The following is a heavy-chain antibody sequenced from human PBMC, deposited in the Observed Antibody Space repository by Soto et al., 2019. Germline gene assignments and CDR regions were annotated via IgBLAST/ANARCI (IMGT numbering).Heavy chain of an antibody. CDR3: ARPVEMATISRSYLFY. J-gene: IGHJ4*02. CDR1: GGTFSNYA. Sequence: QVQLVQSGAEVKKPGSSVKVSCKASGGTFSNYAINWVRQAPGQGLEWMGGMIPIFGTANYAQKFQGRVTITADESTSTAYLDLSSLSSEDTDVYYCARPVEMATISRSYLFYWGQGTLVTVSS. CDR2: MIPIFGTA. V-gene: IGHV1-69*01. D-gene: IGHD5-12*01.